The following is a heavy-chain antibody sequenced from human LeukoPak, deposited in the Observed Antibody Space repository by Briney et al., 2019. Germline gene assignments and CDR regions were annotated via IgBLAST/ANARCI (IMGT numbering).Heavy chain of an antibody. CDR1: GGSFSGYY. Sequence: SETLSLTCAVYGGSFSGYYWSWIRQPPGKGLQWIGEINHSGSTNYNPSLKSRVTISVDTSKNQFSLKLSSVTAADTAVYYCARGSQSLGYCSGGSCRAKIFDYWGQGTLVTVSS. D-gene: IGHD2-15*01. V-gene: IGHV4-34*01. CDR2: INHSGST. J-gene: IGHJ4*02. CDR3: ARGSQSLGYCSGGSCRAKIFDY.